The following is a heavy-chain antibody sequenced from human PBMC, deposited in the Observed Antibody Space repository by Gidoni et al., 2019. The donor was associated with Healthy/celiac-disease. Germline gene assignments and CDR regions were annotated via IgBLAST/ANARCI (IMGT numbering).Heavy chain of an antibody. V-gene: IGHV3-7*01. CDR3: ARQGAMGFDP. CDR1: GSTFSSYW. Sequence: EVQLVESGGGLVQPGGSLRLSCAASGSTFSSYWMSGVRQAPGKGLEWVANIKQDGSEKYYVDSVKGRFTISRDNAKNSLYLQMNSLRAEDTAVYYCARQGAMGFDPWGQGTLVTVSS. D-gene: IGHD2-8*01. J-gene: IGHJ5*02. CDR2: IKQDGSEK.